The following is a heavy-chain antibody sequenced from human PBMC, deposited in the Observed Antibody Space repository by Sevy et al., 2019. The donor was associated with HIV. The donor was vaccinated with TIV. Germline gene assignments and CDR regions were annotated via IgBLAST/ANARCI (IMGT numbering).Heavy chain of an antibody. CDR3: ARGGPLVDGTLIPWGMDV. CDR1: RFTFSSYG. V-gene: IGHV3-7*01. J-gene: IGHJ6*02. D-gene: IGHD1-7*01. Sequence: GGSLRLSCAASRFTFSSYGMHWVRQAPGKGLEWVANIKHDGSDTYYADSVKGRFTLSRDDIKNSLSLQMNSLRVEDTAVYYCARGGPLVDGTLIPWGMDVWGQGTTVTVSS. CDR2: IKHDGSDT.